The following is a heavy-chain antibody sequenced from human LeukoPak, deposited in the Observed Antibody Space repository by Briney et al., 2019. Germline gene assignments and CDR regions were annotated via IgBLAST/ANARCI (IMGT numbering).Heavy chain of an antibody. CDR3: TSDAFDI. Sequence: PGGSLRLSCVASGFTFNKYGIHWVRQAPGKGLEYVSAISGNGAITYYANSVKGRFTISRDNSKNTVYLQMGSLRVEDMALYYCTSDAFDIWGQGTFVTVSS. CDR2: ISGNGAIT. CDR1: GFTFNKYG. V-gene: IGHV3-64*01. J-gene: IGHJ3*02.